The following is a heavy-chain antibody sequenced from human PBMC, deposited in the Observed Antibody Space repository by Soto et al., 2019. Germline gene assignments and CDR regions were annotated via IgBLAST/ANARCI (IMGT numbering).Heavy chain of an antibody. V-gene: IGHV1-18*04. CDR2: ISAYNGNT. D-gene: IGHD3-22*01. CDR3: ARVLPYYYDSSGYLDY. Sequence: ASVKVSCKASGYTFTSYGISWVRQAPGQGLEWMGWISAYNGNTNYAQKLQGRVTMTTDTSTSTAYMELRSLRSDDTAVYYCARVLPYYYDSSGYLDYWGQGTLVTVSS. J-gene: IGHJ4*02. CDR1: GYTFTSYG.